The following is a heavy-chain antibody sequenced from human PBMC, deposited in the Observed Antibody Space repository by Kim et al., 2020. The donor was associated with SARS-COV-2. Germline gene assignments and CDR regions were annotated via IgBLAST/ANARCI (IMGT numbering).Heavy chain of an antibody. V-gene: IGHV4-39*01. D-gene: IGHD5-18*01. CDR3: ASFEQGYSYGFDY. Sequence: SETLSLTCTVSGGSISSSSYYWGWIRQPPGKGLEWIGSIYYSGSTYYNPSLKSRVTISVDTSKNQFSLKLSSVTAADTAVYYCASFEQGYSYGFDYWGQGTLVTVSS. J-gene: IGHJ4*02. CDR1: GGSISSSSYY. CDR2: IYYSGST.